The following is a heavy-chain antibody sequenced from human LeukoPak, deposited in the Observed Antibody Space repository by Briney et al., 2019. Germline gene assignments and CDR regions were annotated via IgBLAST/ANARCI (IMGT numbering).Heavy chain of an antibody. CDR3: ARDVGRELGDY. CDR2: IIPILGIA. J-gene: IGHJ4*02. D-gene: IGHD7-27*01. CDR1: GGTFSSYA. Sequence: SVKVSCKASGGTFSSYAISWVRQAPGQGLEWMGRIIPILGIANYAQKFQGRVTITADKSTSTAYMELSSLRSEDTAVYYCARDVGRELGDYWGQGTLVSVSS. V-gene: IGHV1-69*04.